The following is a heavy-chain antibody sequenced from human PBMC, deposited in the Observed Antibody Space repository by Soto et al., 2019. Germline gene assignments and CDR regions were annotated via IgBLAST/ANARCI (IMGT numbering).Heavy chain of an antibody. CDR2: IYYSGST. J-gene: IGHJ6*02. CDR1: GGSISSYY. CDR3: ARCIAVAGTGGYYYYGMDV. Sequence: PSETLSLTCTVSGGSISSYYWSWIRQPPGKGLEWIGYIYYSGSTNYNPSLKSRVTISVDTSKNQFSLKLSSVTAADTAVYYCARCIAVAGTGGYYYYGMDVWGQGTTVTVSS. V-gene: IGHV4-59*01. D-gene: IGHD6-19*01.